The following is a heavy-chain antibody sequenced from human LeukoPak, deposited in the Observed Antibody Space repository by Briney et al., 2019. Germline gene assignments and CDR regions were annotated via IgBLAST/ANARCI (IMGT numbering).Heavy chain of an antibody. D-gene: IGHD3-10*01. CDR3: ATAAMVPYWSMVRSFDY. CDR2: FDPEDGET. CDR1: GYTLTELS. Sequence: GASVKVSCKVSGYTLTELSMHWVRQAPGKGLEWMGGFDPEDGETIYAQKFQGRVTMTEDTSTDTAYMELSSLRSEDTAVYYCATAAMVPYWSMVRSFDYWGRGTLVTVSS. V-gene: IGHV1-24*01. J-gene: IGHJ4*02.